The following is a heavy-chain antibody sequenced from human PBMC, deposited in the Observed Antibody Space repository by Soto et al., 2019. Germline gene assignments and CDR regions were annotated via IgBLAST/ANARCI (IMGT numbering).Heavy chain of an antibody. V-gene: IGHV1-18*04. CDR1: GYTFTSYG. J-gene: IGHJ6*02. CDR2: ISAYNGNT. D-gene: IGHD3-10*01. Sequence: ASVKVSCKASGYTFTSYGISWVRQAPGQGLEWMGWISAYNGNTNYAQKLQGRVTMTTDTSTSTAYMELRSPRSDDTAVYYCARVLWFGLQYYYGMDAWGQGTTVTVSS. CDR3: ARVLWFGLQYYYGMDA.